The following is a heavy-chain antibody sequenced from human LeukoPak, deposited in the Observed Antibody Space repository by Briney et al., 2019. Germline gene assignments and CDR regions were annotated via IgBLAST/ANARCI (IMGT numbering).Heavy chain of an antibody. CDR1: GFTFSSYW. J-gene: IGHJ5*02. CDR3: ARGPAAAGTYWFDP. CDR2: IKQDGSEK. V-gene: IGHV3-7*01. Sequence: PGGSLRLSCAASGFTFSSYWMSWVRQAPGKGLEWVANIKQDGSEKYHVDSVKGRFTISRDNAKNSLYLQMNSLRAEDTAVYYCARGPAAAGTYWFDPWGQGTLVTVSS. D-gene: IGHD6-13*01.